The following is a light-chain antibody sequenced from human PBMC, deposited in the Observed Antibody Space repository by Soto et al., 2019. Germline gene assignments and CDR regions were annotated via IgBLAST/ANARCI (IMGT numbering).Light chain of an antibody. CDR2: WAS. CDR3: QQYYNTPLT. CDR1: QSVLYSSNNRNY. V-gene: IGKV4-1*01. Sequence: DIVMTQSPDSLAVSLGERVTINCKSSQSVLYSSNNRNYLAWFQQKPGQPPKLLIYWASTRESGVPDRFSGSGSGTDFTLTIRGLQAEDVAVYYCQQYYNTPLTFCGGTKVEI. J-gene: IGKJ4*01.